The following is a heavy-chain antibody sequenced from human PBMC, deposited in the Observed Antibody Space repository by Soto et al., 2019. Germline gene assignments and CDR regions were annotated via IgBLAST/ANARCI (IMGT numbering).Heavy chain of an antibody. V-gene: IGHV3-30*03. D-gene: IGHD3-22*01. J-gene: IGHJ2*01. Sequence: QVQLVESGGGVVQPGRSLRLSCAASGFTFSSYGMHWVRQAPGKGLEWVAVISYDGSNKYYADSVKGRFTISRDNSKNTLYLQMISLRAEDTAVYYCARAAITRIVVVPPGNWYFDLWGRGTLVTVSS. CDR3: ARAAITRIVVVPPGNWYFDL. CDR2: ISYDGSNK. CDR1: GFTFSSYG.